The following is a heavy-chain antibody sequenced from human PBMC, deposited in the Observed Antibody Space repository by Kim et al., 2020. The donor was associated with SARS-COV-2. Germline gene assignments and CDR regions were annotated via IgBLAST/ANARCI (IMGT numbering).Heavy chain of an antibody. D-gene: IGHD3-10*01. CDR3: AKDMSMVRGSGIAFYYYYGMDV. Sequence: GGSLRLSCAASGFTFDDYTMHWVRQAPGKGLEWVSLISWDGGSTYYADSVKGRFTISRDNSKNSLYLQMNSLRTEDTALYYCAKDMSMVRGSGIAFYYYYGMDVWGQGTTVTVSS. V-gene: IGHV3-43*01. CDR2: ISWDGGST. CDR1: GFTFDDYT. J-gene: IGHJ6*02.